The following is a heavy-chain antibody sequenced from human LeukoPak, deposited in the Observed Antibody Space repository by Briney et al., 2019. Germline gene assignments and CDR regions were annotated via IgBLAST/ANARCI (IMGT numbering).Heavy chain of an antibody. V-gene: IGHV4-59*11. CDR2: MRSDGST. CDR3: ERGGEYSSEYNWFDP. J-gene: IGHJ5*02. D-gene: IGHD6-25*01. Sequence: SEILSLTCIVSGGSISGPYWNWFRQPPGEGLGWIGYMRSDGSTNYNPSLKSRVIISMDTSQNQLSLKLTSVTVADTAVYYCERGGEYSSEYNWFDPWGQGTLVTVSS. CDR1: GGSISGPY.